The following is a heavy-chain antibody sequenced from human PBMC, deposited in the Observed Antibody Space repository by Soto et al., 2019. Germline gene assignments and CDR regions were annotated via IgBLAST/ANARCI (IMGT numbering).Heavy chain of an antibody. CDR3: ARRGIAAAASDY. Sequence: GASVKFSCKASGYTFTSYAMHWVRQAPGQRLEWMGWINAGNGNTKYSQKFQGRVTITRDTSASTAYMELSSLRSEDTAVYYCARRGIAAAASDYWGQGTLVTVSS. V-gene: IGHV1-3*01. J-gene: IGHJ4*02. D-gene: IGHD6-13*01. CDR1: GYTFTSYA. CDR2: INAGNGNT.